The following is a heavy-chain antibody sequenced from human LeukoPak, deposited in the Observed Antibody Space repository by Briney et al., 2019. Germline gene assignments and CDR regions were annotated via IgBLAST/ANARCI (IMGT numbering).Heavy chain of an antibody. CDR1: GYTFTSNG. V-gene: IGHV1-18*01. CDR3: ARAGYGLVISH. D-gene: IGHD3/OR15-3a*01. CDR2: ISTYNGNT. Sequence: ASVKVSCKASGYTFTSNGISWVRQAPGQGLEWMGWISTYNGNTNYAQKFQGRVTMTTDTSTSTAYMELRSLRSDDTAVYYCARAGYGLVISHWGQGTLVTVSS. J-gene: IGHJ4*02.